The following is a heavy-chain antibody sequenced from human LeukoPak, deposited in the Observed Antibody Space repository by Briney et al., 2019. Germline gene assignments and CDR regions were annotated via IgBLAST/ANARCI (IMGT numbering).Heavy chain of an antibody. CDR3: ARSRNRAAAPYYFDY. Sequence: ASETLCLTCTVSGGSISSYYWSWIRQPPGKGLEWIGYIYYSGSTNYNPSLKSRVTISVDTSKNQFSLKLSSVTAADTAVYYCARSRNRAAAPYYFDYWGQGTLVTVSS. V-gene: IGHV4-59*01. CDR2: IYYSGST. CDR1: GGSISSYY. J-gene: IGHJ4*02. D-gene: IGHD6-13*01.